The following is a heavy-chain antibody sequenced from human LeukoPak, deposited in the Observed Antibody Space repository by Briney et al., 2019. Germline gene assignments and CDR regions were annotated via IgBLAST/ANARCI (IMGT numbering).Heavy chain of an antibody. D-gene: IGHD2-8*01. Sequence: SGRSLRLSCAASGFTFSSYGMHWVRQAPGKGLEWVAVIWYDGSNKYYADSVKGRFTISRDNSKNTLYLQMNSLRAEDTAAYYCARDGYWGDIVLMVYAIDYWGQGTLVTVSS. V-gene: IGHV3-33*01. J-gene: IGHJ4*02. CDR2: IWYDGSNK. CDR1: GFTFSSYG. CDR3: ARDGYWGDIVLMVYAIDY.